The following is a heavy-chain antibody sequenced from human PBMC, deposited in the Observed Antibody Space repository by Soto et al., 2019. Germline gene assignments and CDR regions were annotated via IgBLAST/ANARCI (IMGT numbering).Heavy chain of an antibody. CDR2: ISGSGGST. V-gene: IGHV3-23*01. D-gene: IGHD2-2*01. J-gene: IGHJ6*02. Sequence: EVQLLESGGGLVQPGGSLRLSCAASGFTFSSYAMSWVRQAPGKGLEWVSAISGSGGSTYYADSVKARFTISRDNSKNTLYLQMNSLRAEDTAVYYCAKKSYCSSTSCYDRYYYYYGMDVWGQGTTVTVSS. CDR3: AKKSYCSSTSCYDRYYYYYGMDV. CDR1: GFTFSSYA.